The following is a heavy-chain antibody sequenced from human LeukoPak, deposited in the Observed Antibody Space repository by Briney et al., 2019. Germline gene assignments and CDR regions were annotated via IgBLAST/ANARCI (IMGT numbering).Heavy chain of an antibody. CDR3: AREGGDPRWLDP. V-gene: IGHV4-4*07. CDR1: GSSISTFY. D-gene: IGHD6-25*01. J-gene: IGHJ5*02. CDR2: INNSGST. Sequence: SETLSLTCTVSGSSISTFYWTWIRQPAGKALEWIGRINNSGSTNYNPSLRSRVSMSVDRSKNQFSVTLSSVTAADTAVYFCAREGGDPRWLDPWGQGTLVTVSS.